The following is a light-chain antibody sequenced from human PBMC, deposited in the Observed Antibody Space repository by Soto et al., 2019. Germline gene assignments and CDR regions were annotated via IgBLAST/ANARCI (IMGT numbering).Light chain of an antibody. CDR3: SLYNSRSTLV. CDR2: EVP. V-gene: IGLV2-14*01. J-gene: IGLJ1*01. Sequence: CSLTQPPSVSGSPGLSITISCTGTRSAVGGYNSVFGYKQHPANAPKHIIFEVPSRPSRTSSPFSCSKSGNTAPPTISGLQDEEEAVYYCSLYNSRSTLVFGTGPKVTVL. CDR1: RSAVGGYNS.